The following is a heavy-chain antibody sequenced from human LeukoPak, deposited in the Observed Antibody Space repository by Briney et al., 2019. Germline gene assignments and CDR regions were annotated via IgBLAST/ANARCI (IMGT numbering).Heavy chain of an antibody. V-gene: IGHV3-23*01. CDR3: AKDSITMVRGAKTTHFDY. D-gene: IGHD3-10*01. J-gene: IGHJ4*02. Sequence: GGSLRLSCAASGFTLSSCAMSWVREAPREGGEWVSDISGSGGSTYYADSVKGRFTISRNNSKNTLYLQMNSLRAEDTAVYYCAKDSITMVRGAKTTHFDYWGQGTLVTVSS. CDR2: ISGSGGST. CDR1: GFTLSSCA.